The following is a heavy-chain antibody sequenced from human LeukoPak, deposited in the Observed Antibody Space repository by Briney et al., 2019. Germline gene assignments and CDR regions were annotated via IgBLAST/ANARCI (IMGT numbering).Heavy chain of an antibody. J-gene: IGHJ4*02. CDR3: ARGGHYYDSSGYYS. V-gene: IGHV1-8*01. Sequence: ASVKVSCKASGYTFTSYDINWVRQATGQALECRGWMNPNSGNTGYAQKFQGRVTMTRNTSLSTAYMELSSLRSEDTAVYYCARGGHYYDSSGYYSWGQGTLVTVSS. CDR2: MNPNSGNT. D-gene: IGHD3-22*01. CDR1: GYTFTSYD.